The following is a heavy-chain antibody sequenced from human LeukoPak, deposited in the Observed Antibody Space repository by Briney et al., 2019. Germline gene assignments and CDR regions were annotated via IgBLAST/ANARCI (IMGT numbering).Heavy chain of an antibody. D-gene: IGHD6-19*01. CDR3: ARQVAVAESFDP. Sequence: SETLSLTCTVSGGSISSYYWSWIRQPPGKGLEWIGYIYYSGSTNYNPSLKSRVTISVDTSKNQFSLKLSSVTAADTAVYYCARQVAVAESFDPWGQGTLVTVSS. V-gene: IGHV4-59*08. CDR1: GGSISSYY. J-gene: IGHJ5*02. CDR2: IYYSGST.